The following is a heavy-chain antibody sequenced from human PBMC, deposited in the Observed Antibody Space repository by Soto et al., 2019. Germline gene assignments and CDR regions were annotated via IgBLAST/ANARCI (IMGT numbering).Heavy chain of an antibody. CDR2: IDWDDDK. V-gene: IGHV2-70*01. CDR3: ARQLRYFDWSPWDY. Sequence: SGPTLVNPTQTLTLTCTFSGFSLSTSGRCVSWIRQPPGKALEWLALIDWDDDKYYSTSLKTRLTISKDTSKNQVVLTMTNMDPVDTATYYCARQLRYFDWSPWDYWGQGTLVTVSS. D-gene: IGHD3-9*01. CDR1: GFSLSTSGRC. J-gene: IGHJ4*02.